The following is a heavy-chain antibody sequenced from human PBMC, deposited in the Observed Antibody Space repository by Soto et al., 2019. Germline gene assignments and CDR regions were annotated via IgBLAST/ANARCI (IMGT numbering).Heavy chain of an antibody. J-gene: IGHJ4*02. Sequence: PGGSLRLSCAASGFTFNNYAMHWVRQAPGKGLEWVAVISYDGSNKYDADSVKGRFAISRDNSKNTLFLQMNSLRPEDTAVYYCARERQLWLNVFDFWGQGTLVTVSS. CDR3: ARERQLWLNVFDF. V-gene: IGHV3-30*09. D-gene: IGHD5-18*01. CDR1: GFTFNNYA. CDR2: ISYDGSNK.